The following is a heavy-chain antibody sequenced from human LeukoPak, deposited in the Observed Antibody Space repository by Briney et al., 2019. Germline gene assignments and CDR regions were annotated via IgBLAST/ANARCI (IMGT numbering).Heavy chain of an antibody. CDR2: INLNGGST. J-gene: IGHJ6*01. CDR1: GFTFSSYA. V-gene: IGHV3-20*04. Sequence: GGSLRLSCAASGFTFSSYAMSWVRQAPGKGLEWVSGINLNGGSTGYADSVKGRFTISRDNAKNSLYLQMNSLRAEDTAVYYCAELGITMIGGVWGKGATVTISS. CDR3: AELGITMIGGV. D-gene: IGHD3-10*02.